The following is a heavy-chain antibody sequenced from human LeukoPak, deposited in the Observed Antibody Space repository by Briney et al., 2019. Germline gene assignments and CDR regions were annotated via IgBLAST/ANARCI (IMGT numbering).Heavy chain of an antibody. D-gene: IGHD4-23*01. CDR1: GGTFSSYA. CDR2: IIPIFGTA. J-gene: IGHJ5*02. Sequence: GSSVKVSCKASGGTFSSYAISWVRQAPGQGLEWMGGIIPIFGTANYAQKFQGRVTITADESTSTAYMELSSLRSEDTAVYYCATDYGGNGGYSWFDPWGQGTLVTVSS. V-gene: IGHV1-69*01. CDR3: ATDYGGNGGYSWFDP.